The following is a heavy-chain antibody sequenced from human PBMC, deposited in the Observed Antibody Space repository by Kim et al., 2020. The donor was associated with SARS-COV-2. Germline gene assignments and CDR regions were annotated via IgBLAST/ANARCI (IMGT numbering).Heavy chain of an antibody. CDR2: IYYNGAT. CDR3: ARTYEGYANFYFDS. D-gene: IGHD5-12*01. J-gene: IGHJ4*02. V-gene: IGHV4-39*01. Sequence: SETLSLTCTVSGDSISSSHFYWGWIRQPPGKELEWIGNIYYNGATYYNPSLKSRVTISLDTSKIQFSRRLFSVTAADTAVYYCARTYEGYANFYFDSWGQGTLVTVSS. CDR1: GDSISSSHFY.